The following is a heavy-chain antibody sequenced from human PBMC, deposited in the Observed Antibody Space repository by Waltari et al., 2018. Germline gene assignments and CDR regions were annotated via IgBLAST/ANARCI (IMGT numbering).Heavy chain of an antibody. CDR1: GYTFTEYY. D-gene: IGHD6-13*01. J-gene: IGHJ4*02. CDR3: ATLGIAISRY. V-gene: IGHV1-69-2*01. CDR2: CDPEDGET. Sequence: EVQLVQSGAEVKKPGATVKISCKVSGYTFTEYYMHWVQQAPGKGLEWMCLCDPEDGETIAAKNFHGVGTITAATSTCTAYMELSSLRSEDTAVYYCATLGIAISRYWGQGTLVTVSS.